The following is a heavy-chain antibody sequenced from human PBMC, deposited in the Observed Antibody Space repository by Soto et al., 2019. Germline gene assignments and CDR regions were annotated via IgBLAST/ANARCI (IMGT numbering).Heavy chain of an antibody. Sequence: GGSLRLSCAGSGFIFSNYAVSWFRQAPGKGLEWVSAVSGNGRTTYYADSAKCRFSISRDNSKNTVYLLMNSLRAEDTAVYYCAKDGDYYDFWSGYGLELWGQGTTVTVSS. CDR1: GFIFSNYA. J-gene: IGHJ6*02. V-gene: IGHV3-23*01. D-gene: IGHD3-3*01. CDR3: AKDGDYYDFWSGYGLEL. CDR2: VSGNGRTT.